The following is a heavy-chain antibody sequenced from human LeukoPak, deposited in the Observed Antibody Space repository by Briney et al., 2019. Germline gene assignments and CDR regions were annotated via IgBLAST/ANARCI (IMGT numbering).Heavy chain of an antibody. CDR2: IYPRESEI. Sequence: GGALEISFKGSGYRFTDYWIAWGRPVPGQGVEGMGIIYPRESEIRNSTSFQGQVNISADKSINTAYLQWSTLKASDTAIYYSASLSRITMVRGAMDAWGQGTPVTVSS. D-gene: IGHD3-10*01. J-gene: IGHJ6*02. V-gene: IGHV5-51*01. CDR3: ASLSRITMVRGAMDA. CDR1: GYRFTDYW.